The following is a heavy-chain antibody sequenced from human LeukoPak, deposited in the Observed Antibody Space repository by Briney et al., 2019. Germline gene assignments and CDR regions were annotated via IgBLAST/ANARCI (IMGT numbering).Heavy chain of an antibody. V-gene: IGHV3-30*02. J-gene: IGHJ4*02. Sequence: QPGGSLRLSCAASGFTFSNYGMHWVRQAPGKGLEWVAFMLYDGGNKYYADSVKGRFTISRDNSKSTLYLQMNSLRPEDTAVYYCTNLDANVDTAMVDYWGQGTLVTVSS. CDR1: GFTFSNYG. CDR2: MLYDGGNK. D-gene: IGHD5-18*01. CDR3: TNLDANVDTAMVDY.